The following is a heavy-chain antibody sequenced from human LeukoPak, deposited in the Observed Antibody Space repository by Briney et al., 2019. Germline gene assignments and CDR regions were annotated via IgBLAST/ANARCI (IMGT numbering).Heavy chain of an antibody. Sequence: QSGRSLRLSCAASGLTLSRYGMHWVRQAPGKGLEWVAVISYDGSTKNYADSVKDRFTISRDNSESTLYLQMSSLRAEDTAVYYCAGVPNVREGEWFDPWGQGTLVTVSS. CDR1: GLTLSRYG. V-gene: IGHV3-30*03. CDR2: ISYDGSTK. J-gene: IGHJ5*02. D-gene: IGHD3-16*01. CDR3: AGVPNVREGEWFDP.